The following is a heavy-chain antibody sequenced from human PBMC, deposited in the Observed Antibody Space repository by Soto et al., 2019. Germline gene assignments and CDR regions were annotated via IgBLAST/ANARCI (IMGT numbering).Heavy chain of an antibody. CDR3: ARDKHDYFNRGIGFDT. CDR1: GDSVSTNGAA. CDR2: TYYRSKWYN. D-gene: IGHD4-17*01. Sequence: QVQLQQSGPGLVKPSQTLSLTCAISGDSVSTNGAAWNWIRQSPSRGLEWLGRTYYRSKWYNDYAVSVKSRITINPDTSKSQFSLQLNSVTPEDTAVYYCARDKHDYFNRGIGFDTWGQGILVTVSS. V-gene: IGHV6-1*02. J-gene: IGHJ5*02.